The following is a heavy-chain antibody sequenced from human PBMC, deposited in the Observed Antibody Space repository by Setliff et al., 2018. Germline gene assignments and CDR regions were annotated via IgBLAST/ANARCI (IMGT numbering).Heavy chain of an antibody. J-gene: IGHJ4*02. CDR3: ARRETYYNFWSGYFDY. CDR1: GDSISSGSYY. Sequence: SETLSLTCTVSGDSISSGSYYWGWIRQPPGKGLEWIGSIYYSGSTYYNPSLKSRVTISVDTSKNQFSLKLSSVTAADTAVYYCARRETYYNFWSGYFDYWGQGTLVTVSS. D-gene: IGHD3-3*01. CDR2: IYYSGST. V-gene: IGHV4-39*07.